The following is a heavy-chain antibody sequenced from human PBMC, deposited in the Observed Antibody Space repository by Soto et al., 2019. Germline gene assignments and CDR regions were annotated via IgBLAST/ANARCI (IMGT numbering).Heavy chain of an antibody. D-gene: IGHD3-10*01. J-gene: IGHJ3*02. Sequence: GGSLRLSCAASGFTFSSYGMHWVRQAPGKGLEWVAVISYDGSNKYYTESVKGRFTISRDNSKNTLYLQMNSLRAEDTAVYYCAMGALLWSYLAAFDIWGQGTMVTVSS. CDR3: AMGALLWSYLAAFDI. CDR2: ISYDGSNK. CDR1: GFTFSSYG. V-gene: IGHV3-30*03.